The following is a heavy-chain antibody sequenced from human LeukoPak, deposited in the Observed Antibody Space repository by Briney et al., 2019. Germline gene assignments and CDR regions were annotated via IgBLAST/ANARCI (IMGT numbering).Heavy chain of an antibody. Sequence: PGRSLRLSCAASGFSFSSSGRHLVRQAPGKGLEWVAVIWYDGSDKYSADSVKGRLTISRDNSKNTLYLQMNSLRAEDTAVYYCASAPYGSGTFLDYWGQGTLVTVSS. J-gene: IGHJ4*02. CDR1: GFSFSSSG. V-gene: IGHV3-33*01. CDR3: ASAPYGSGTFLDY. D-gene: IGHD3-10*01. CDR2: IWYDGSDK.